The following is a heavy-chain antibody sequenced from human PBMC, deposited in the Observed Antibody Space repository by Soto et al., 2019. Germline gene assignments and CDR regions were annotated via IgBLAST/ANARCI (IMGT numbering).Heavy chain of an antibody. CDR3: ARERIVEAYYYYYGMDV. Sequence: ASVKVSCKASGYTFTGYYMHWVRQAPGQGLEWMGWINPNSGGTNYAQKFQGRLTMTRDTSISTAYMELSRLRSDDTAVYYCARERIVEAYYYYYGMDVWGQGTTVTVSS. CDR1: GYTFTGYY. J-gene: IGHJ6*02. CDR2: INPNSGGT. D-gene: IGHD2-15*01. V-gene: IGHV1-2*02.